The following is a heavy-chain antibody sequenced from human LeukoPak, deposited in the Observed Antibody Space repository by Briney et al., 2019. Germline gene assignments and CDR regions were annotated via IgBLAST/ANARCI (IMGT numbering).Heavy chain of an antibody. CDR2: INSGGTFS. V-gene: IGHV3-23*01. Sequence: GGSLRLSCAASGXTFTTYSMSWVRQAPGKGLECVSAINSGGTFSKYADSVTGRFTISRDNSKNTLFLQMNSLRAEDTAVYYCAKDGSSGIAAAADAFDIWGQGTMVTVSS. D-gene: IGHD6-13*01. CDR1: GXTFTTYS. CDR3: AKDGSSGIAAAADAFDI. J-gene: IGHJ3*02.